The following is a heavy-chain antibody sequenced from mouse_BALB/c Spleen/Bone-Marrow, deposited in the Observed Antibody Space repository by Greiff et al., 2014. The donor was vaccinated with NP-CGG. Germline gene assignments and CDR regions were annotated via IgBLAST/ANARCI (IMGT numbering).Heavy chain of an antibody. V-gene: IGHV1-69*01. CDR3: ARSYYGSSYFDY. Sequence: VQRVESGAELAMPGASVKMSCKASGYTFTDYWMHWVKQRPGQGLEWIGAIDTSDSYTSYNQKFKGKATLTVDESSSTAYMQLSSLTSEDSAVYYCARSYYGSSYFDYWGQGTTLTVSS. CDR1: GYTFTDYW. CDR2: IDTSDSYT. D-gene: IGHD1-1*01. J-gene: IGHJ2*01.